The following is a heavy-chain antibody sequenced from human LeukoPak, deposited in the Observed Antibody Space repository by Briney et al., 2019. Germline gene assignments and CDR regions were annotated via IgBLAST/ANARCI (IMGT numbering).Heavy chain of an antibody. J-gene: IGHJ4*02. CDR3: AKTSGVIVVVITVYYFDY. Sequence: ASVKVSCKASGYTFTSYGISWVRQAPGQGLEWMGWMSPNSGNTGYAQKFQGRVTMTRNTAMSTAYMELSSLRAEDTAVYYCAKTSGVIVVVITVYYFDYWGQGTLVTVSS. CDR2: MSPNSGNT. V-gene: IGHV1-8*02. D-gene: IGHD3-22*01. CDR1: GYTFTSYG.